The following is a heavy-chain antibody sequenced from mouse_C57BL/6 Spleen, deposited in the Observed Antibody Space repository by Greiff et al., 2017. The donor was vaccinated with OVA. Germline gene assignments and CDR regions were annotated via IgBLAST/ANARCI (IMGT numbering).Heavy chain of an antibody. J-gene: IGHJ3*01. Sequence: QVQLKESGPELVKPGASVKISCKASGYAFSSSWMNWVKQRPGKGLEWIGRIYPGDGDTNYNGKFKGKATLTADKSSSTAYMQLSSLTSEDSAVYFCASPPYYSNYGGFAYWGQGTLVTVSA. CDR1: GYAFSSSW. CDR3: ASPPYYSNYGGFAY. CDR2: IYPGDGDT. V-gene: IGHV1-82*01. D-gene: IGHD2-5*01.